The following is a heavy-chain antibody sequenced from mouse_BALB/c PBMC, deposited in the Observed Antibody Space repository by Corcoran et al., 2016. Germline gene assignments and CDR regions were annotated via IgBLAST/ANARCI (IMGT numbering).Heavy chain of an antibody. J-gene: IGHJ4*01. Sequence: EVQLQQSGPELVKPGASVKISCKASGYSFTGYYMHWVKQSHVKSLEWIGRINPYNGATSYNQNFKDKASLTVDKSSSTAYMELHSLTSEDSAVYYCARSLYANGAMDYWGQGTSVTVSS. CDR2: INPYNGAT. V-gene: IGHV1-26*01. D-gene: IGHD1-3*01. CDR3: ARSLYANGAMDY. CDR1: GYSFTGYY.